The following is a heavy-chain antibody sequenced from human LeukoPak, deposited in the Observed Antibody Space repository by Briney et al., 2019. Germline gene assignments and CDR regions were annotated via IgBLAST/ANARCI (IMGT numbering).Heavy chain of an antibody. CDR1: GFTFSSYA. J-gene: IGHJ4*02. CDR3: AKVLEYYDFWSGYYIDY. Sequence: GGSLRLSCAASGFTFSSYAMTWVRQAPGKGLEWVSVISGGSTYYADSVKGRFIISRDYSKNTLFLQMNSLSAEDTAVYYCAKVLEYYDFWSGYYIDYWGQGTLVTVSS. D-gene: IGHD3-3*01. V-gene: IGHV3-23*01. CDR2: ISGGST.